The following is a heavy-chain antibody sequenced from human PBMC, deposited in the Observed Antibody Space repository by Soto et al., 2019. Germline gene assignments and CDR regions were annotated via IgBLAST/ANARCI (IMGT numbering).Heavy chain of an antibody. CDR1: GVSVSSSYYY. CDR2: VYYSDYT. Sequence: SETLSLTCTVSGVSVSSSYYYWSWIRQSPGKGFEWIGFVYYSDYTNYSPSLRSRVTLSVDTSKNQFSLKMHSVTAADTAIYFCARGIEMPTSDVNWFDPWGQGILVTV. J-gene: IGHJ5*02. V-gene: IGHV4-61*01. D-gene: IGHD1-1*01. CDR3: ARGIEMPTSDVNWFDP.